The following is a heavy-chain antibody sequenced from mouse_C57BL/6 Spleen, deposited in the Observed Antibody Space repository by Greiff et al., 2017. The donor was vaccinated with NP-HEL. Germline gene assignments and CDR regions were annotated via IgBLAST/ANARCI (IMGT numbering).Heavy chain of an antibody. CDR2: ISSGGDYI. V-gene: IGHV5-9-1*02. Sequence: EVQVVESGEGLVKPGGSLKLSCAASGFTFSSYAMSWVRQTPEKRLEWVAYISSGGDYIYYADTVKGRFTISRDNARNTLYLQMSSLKSEDTAMYYCTRALDSSGYVPFDYWGQGTTLTVSS. J-gene: IGHJ2*01. D-gene: IGHD3-2*02. CDR3: TRALDSSGYVPFDY. CDR1: GFTFSSYA.